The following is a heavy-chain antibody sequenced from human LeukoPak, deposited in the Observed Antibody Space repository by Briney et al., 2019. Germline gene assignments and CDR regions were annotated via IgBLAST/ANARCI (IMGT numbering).Heavy chain of an antibody. J-gene: IGHJ4*02. CDR3: ARVMGRYCSSTSCYVDY. V-gene: IGHV3-30*04. D-gene: IGHD2-2*01. Sequence: GGSLRLSCAASGITFSSYAMHWVRQAPGKGLEWVAVISYDGSNKYYADSVKGRFTISRDNSKNTLYLQMNSLRAEDTAVYYCARVMGRYCSSTSCYVDYWGQGTLVTVS. CDR1: GITFSSYA. CDR2: ISYDGSNK.